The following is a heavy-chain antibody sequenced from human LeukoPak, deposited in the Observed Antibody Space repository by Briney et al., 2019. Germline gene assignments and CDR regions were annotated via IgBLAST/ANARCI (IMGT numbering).Heavy chain of an antibody. CDR3: ARNQKGASDAFDI. J-gene: IGHJ3*02. CDR1: GFTFNNYW. CDR2: VKQDGSEK. Sequence: GGSLRPSCAASGFTFNNYWMSWVRQTPGKGLGWVANVKQDGSEKRYVDSVKGRFSISRDNGNNSLYLHMNSLRVEDTAVYYCARNQKGASDAFDIWGLGTLVTVSS. V-gene: IGHV3-7*01.